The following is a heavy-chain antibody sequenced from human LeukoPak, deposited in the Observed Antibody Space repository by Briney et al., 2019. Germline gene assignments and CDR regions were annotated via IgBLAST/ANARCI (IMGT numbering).Heavy chain of an antibody. CDR2: VSGTAYDI. D-gene: IGHD3-9*01. J-gene: IGHJ4*02. CDR3: ARELTGAFAF. CDR1: GFSFGSWS. V-gene: IGHV3-21*06. Sequence: GESLRLSCEASGFSFGSWSMYWVRQAPGKGREWVSSVSGTAYDIYYSDSVKGRFRISRDNAKNLLYLQMDSLTLEDTAVYYCARELTGAFAFWGQGTRVTVSA.